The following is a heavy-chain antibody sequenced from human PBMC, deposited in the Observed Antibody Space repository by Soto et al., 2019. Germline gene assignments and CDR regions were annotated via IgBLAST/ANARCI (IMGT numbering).Heavy chain of an antibody. V-gene: IGHV2-5*02. CDR2: IYWDDDK. Sequence: QITLKESGPTLVKPTQTLTLTCTFSGFSLTTSRVGVGWIRQPPGKALEWLALIYWDDDKRYSPSLRSRLTIPKDTSKRHVVLTMTNMDPVDTATYYCAHMFGTVSHLGYWGQGTLVTVSS. D-gene: IGHD3-10*02. J-gene: IGHJ4*02. CDR1: GFSLTTSRVG. CDR3: AHMFGTVSHLGY.